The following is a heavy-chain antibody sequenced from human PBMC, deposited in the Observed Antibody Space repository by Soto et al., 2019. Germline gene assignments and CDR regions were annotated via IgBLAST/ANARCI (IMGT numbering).Heavy chain of an antibody. Sequence: EVQLVESGGDLVQPGGSLRLSCAVSGFTISFSKYWMHWLRQAPGQGLVWVARSNGDGSSTTYADSVKGRFTISRDNAKDKRYLEKNTLIYDGTAVEYCARYESYTSVRGADWGQGTLVTVSS. CDR1: GFTISFSKYW. J-gene: IGHJ4*02. CDR3: ARYESYTSVRGAD. CDR2: SNGDGSST. V-gene: IGHV3-74*01. D-gene: IGHD3-10*01.